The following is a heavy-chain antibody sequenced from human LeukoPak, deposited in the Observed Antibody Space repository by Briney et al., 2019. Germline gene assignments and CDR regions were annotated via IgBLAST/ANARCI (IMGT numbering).Heavy chain of an antibody. V-gene: IGHV3-23*01. J-gene: IGHJ1*01. CDR2: ICGSGGST. D-gene: IGHD2-15*01. CDR1: GFTFSIYA. Sequence: GGSLRLSCAASGFTFSIYAMSWVGQAPGKGLEWVSAICGSGGSTYYADSVKGRFTISRDNSKNTLYLHMNSLRAEDTALYYCAKGRDGISYFQHWGQGTLVTVSS. CDR3: AKGRDGISYFQH.